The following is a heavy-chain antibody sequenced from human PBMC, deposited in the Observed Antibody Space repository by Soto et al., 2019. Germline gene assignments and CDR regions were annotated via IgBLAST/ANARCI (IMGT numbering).Heavy chain of an antibody. D-gene: IGHD3-22*01. J-gene: IGHJ6*02. CDR1: GGYIRGYD. CDR2: IYYSGST. CDR3: ARLPSYYYDSSGWVDRYYYGMDV. Sequence: SETLSLTYTVSGGYIRGYDWSWIRQPPGKGLEWIGYIYYSGSTNYNPSLKSRVTISVDTSKNQFSLKLSSVTAADTAVYYCARLPSYYYDSSGWVDRYYYGMDVWGQGTTVTVSS. V-gene: IGHV4-59*01.